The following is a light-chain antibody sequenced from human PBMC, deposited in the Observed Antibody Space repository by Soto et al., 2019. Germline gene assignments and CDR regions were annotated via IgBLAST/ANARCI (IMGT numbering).Light chain of an antibody. V-gene: IGKV1-39*01. CDR1: QSISRF. CDR2: GAS. Sequence: DIQMTQSPSSLSASVGDRVTITCRASQSISRFLNWYQQKPGKAPKLLIHGASSLQSGVPSRFSGSGSSTYFTLTISSLPPEDFATFYCQQSYSSPLTFGGETTVEIK. CDR3: QQSYSSPLT. J-gene: IGKJ4*01.